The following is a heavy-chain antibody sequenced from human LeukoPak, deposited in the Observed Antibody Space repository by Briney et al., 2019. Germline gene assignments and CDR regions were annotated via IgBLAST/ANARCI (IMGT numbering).Heavy chain of an antibody. CDR2: VNGDGNIT. J-gene: IGHJ3*02. CDR1: GFTFSSYW. Sequence: PGGSLRLSCAASGFTFSSYWMHWVRQAPGKGLVWLSRVNGDGNITTYADSVRGRFTISRDNAKNTLYLQMNSLRAEDTAVYYCARRGLVPAFDIWGQGTMVRVTA. D-gene: IGHD3-10*02. V-gene: IGHV3-74*01. CDR3: ARRGLVPAFDI.